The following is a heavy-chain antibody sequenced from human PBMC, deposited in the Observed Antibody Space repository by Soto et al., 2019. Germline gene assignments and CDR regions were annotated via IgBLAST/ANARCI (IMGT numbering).Heavy chain of an antibody. CDR1: GGSFSGYY. Sequence: PSETLSLTCAIYGGSFSGYYWSWIRQPPGKGLEWIGEINHSGSTNYNPSLKSRVTISVDTSKNQFSLKLSSVTAADTAVYYCARVLRDSSWYWDYYYGMDVWGQGTTVSFSS. CDR2: INHSGST. D-gene: IGHD6-13*01. CDR3: ARVLRDSSWYWDYYYGMDV. V-gene: IGHV4-34*01. J-gene: IGHJ6*02.